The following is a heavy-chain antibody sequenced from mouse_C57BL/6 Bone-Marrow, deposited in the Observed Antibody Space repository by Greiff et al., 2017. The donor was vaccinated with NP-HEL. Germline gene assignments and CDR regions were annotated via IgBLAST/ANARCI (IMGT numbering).Heavy chain of an antibody. V-gene: IGHV1-64*01. CDR1: GYTFTSYW. CDR2: INPKSGST. CDR3: ARSGVNYYGSPWFAY. D-gene: IGHD1-1*01. J-gene: IGHJ3*01. Sequence: QVQLQQPGAELVRPGASVKLSCKASGYTFTSYWMHWVKQRPGQGLEWIGMINPKSGSTNYNEKFKSKATLTVDKSSSTAYMQLSSLTSEDSAVYYCARSGVNYYGSPWFAYWGQGTLVTVSA.